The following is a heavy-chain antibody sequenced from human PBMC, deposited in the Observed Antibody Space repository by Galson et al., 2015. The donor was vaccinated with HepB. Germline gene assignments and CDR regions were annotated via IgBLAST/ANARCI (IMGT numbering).Heavy chain of an antibody. CDR2: IYYSGST. CDR3: TRFDYSSGWYGYAFDI. Sequence: ETLSLTCTVSGGSISSSSYYWGWIRQPPGKGLEWIGSIYYSGSTYYNPSLKSRVTISVDTSKNQFSLKLSSVTAADTAVYYCTRFDYSSGWYGYAFDIWGQGTMVTVSS. CDR1: GGSISSSSYY. V-gene: IGHV4-39*01. D-gene: IGHD6-19*01. J-gene: IGHJ3*02.